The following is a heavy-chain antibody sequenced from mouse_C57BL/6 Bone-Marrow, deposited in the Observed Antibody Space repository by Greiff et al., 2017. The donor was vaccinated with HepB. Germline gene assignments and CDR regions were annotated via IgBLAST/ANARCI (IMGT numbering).Heavy chain of an antibody. Sequence: EVQGVESGGGLVQPGESLKLSCESYEYEFPSYDMSWVRKTPEKRLELVAAINSDGGSTYYPDTMERRFIISRDTTKKTLYLHMSRLRSEDTALYYCARLPPWFAYWGQGTLVTVSA. J-gene: IGHJ3*01. V-gene: IGHV5-2*01. CDR1: EYEFPSYD. CDR2: INSDGGST. CDR3: ARLPPWFAY.